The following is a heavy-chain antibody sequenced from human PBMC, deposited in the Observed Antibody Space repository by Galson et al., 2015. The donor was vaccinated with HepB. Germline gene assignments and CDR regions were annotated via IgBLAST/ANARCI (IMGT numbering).Heavy chain of an antibody. CDR3: ARDRDYGDYDAYYYNYGMDV. V-gene: IGHV3-48*02. CDR2: ISSDSSTI. Sequence: SLRLSCAASGFPFSTYTMNWVRRAPGKGLEWVSYISSDSSTIYYADSVRGRFTISRDNAKNSLYLQMNSLRDDDTAVYYCARDRDYGDYDAYYYNYGMDVWGQGTTVTVSS. D-gene: IGHD4-17*01. CDR1: GFPFSTYT. J-gene: IGHJ6*02.